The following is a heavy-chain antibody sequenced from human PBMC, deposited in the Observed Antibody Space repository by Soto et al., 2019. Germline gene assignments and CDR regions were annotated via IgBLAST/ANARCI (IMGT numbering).Heavy chain of an antibody. Sequence: QVQLVQSGAEVKKPGASLKVSCKASGYTFTNYGVSWVRQAPGQGLEWMGWISAYNGNTNYAQKLQGRLTMTTDTATSTVYTELRKLSSDDTALYYCARTVGDTTRWFDPWGQGTLVTVSS. CDR3: ARTVGDTTRWFDP. J-gene: IGHJ5*02. CDR2: ISAYNGNT. V-gene: IGHV1-18*01. D-gene: IGHD1-26*01. CDR1: GYTFTNYG.